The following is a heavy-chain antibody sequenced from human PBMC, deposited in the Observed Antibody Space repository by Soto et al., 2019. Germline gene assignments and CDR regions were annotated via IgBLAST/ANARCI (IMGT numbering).Heavy chain of an antibody. D-gene: IGHD3-22*01. Sequence: SPTLSLTCAISGDSVSSNSAAWNWIRPSPSRGLEWLGRTYYRSKWYNDYAVSVKSRITINPDTSKNQFSLQLNSVTPEDTAVYYCARDYDSSGYYYERYFDYWGQGTLVTVSS. J-gene: IGHJ4*02. CDR3: ARDYDSSGYYYERYFDY. V-gene: IGHV6-1*01. CDR2: TYYRSKWYN. CDR1: GDSVSSNSAA.